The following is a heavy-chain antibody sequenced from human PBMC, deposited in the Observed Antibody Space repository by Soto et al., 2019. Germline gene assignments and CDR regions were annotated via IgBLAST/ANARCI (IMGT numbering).Heavy chain of an antibody. CDR3: AKDLEVRGVTTFDY. CDR1: GFTFSSYG. CDR2: ISYDGSNK. V-gene: IGHV3-30*18. D-gene: IGHD3-10*01. Sequence: ESVGGVVQPGRSLRLSCAASGFTFSSYGMHWVRQAPGKGLEWVAVISYDGSNKYYADSVKGRFTISRDNSKNTLYLQMNSLRAEDTAVYYCAKDLEVRGVTTFDYWGQGTLVTVSS. J-gene: IGHJ4*02.